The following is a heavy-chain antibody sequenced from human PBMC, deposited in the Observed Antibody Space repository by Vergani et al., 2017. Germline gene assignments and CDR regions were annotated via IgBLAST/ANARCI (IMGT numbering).Heavy chain of an antibody. Sequence: QVQLQESGPGLVKPSETLSLTCTVPGGPISSYYWSWIPQPPGKGLEWIGYIYYSGSTNYNPSLKSRVTISVDTSKNQFSLKLSSVTAADTAVYYCARQGHHVFGYFDYWGQGTLVTVSS. J-gene: IGHJ4*02. CDR1: GGPISSYY. V-gene: IGHV4-59*01. CDR3: ARQGHHVFGYFDY. D-gene: IGHD3-10*02. CDR2: IYYSGST.